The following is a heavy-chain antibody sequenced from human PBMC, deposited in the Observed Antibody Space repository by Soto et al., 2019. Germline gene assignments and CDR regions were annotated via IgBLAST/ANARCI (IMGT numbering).Heavy chain of an antibody. CDR3: ASGGWDNWFGP. Sequence: QVQLQESGPGLVKPSGTLSLTCAVSGGSISSSNWWSWVRQPPGKGLEWIGEIYHSGSTNYNPSLKSRVPISVDKSKDRVSRELSCVSAADTGVYYCASGGWDNWFGPWGQGTLVTVSS. V-gene: IGHV4-4*02. J-gene: IGHJ5*02. CDR1: GGSISSSNW. D-gene: IGHD3-16*01. CDR2: IYHSGST.